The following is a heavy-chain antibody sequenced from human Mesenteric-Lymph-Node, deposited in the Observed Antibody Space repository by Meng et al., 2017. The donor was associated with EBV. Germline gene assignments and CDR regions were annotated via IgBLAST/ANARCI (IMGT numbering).Heavy chain of an antibody. J-gene: IGHJ5*02. CDR1: GGSITTYNW. CDR3: AKANSSGRSSWFDP. Sequence: QVQLQASGPGLVKPSGTLSLTCAGSGGSITTYNWWSWVRQPQGKGLEWIGKVFHSGTTNSNASLRSRLTISVDKSKNQFSLKLTSVTAADTAVYYCAKANSSGRSSWFDPWGQGTLVTVSS. V-gene: IGHV4-4*02. D-gene: IGHD3-10*01. CDR2: VFHSGTT.